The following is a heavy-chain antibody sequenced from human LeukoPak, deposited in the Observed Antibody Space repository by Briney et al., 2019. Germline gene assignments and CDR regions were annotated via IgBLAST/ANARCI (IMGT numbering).Heavy chain of an antibody. J-gene: IGHJ4*02. D-gene: IGHD3-22*01. V-gene: IGHV1-18*01. Sequence: ASVKVSCKASGYTFISYGISWVRQAPGQGLEWMGWISAYNGNTNYAQKFQGRVTMTTDTSTSTVYMELSSLRSEDTAVYYCARGAFSRITMIVVIPDFDYWGQGTLVTVSS. CDR2: ISAYNGNT. CDR1: GYTFISYG. CDR3: ARGAFSRITMIVVIPDFDY.